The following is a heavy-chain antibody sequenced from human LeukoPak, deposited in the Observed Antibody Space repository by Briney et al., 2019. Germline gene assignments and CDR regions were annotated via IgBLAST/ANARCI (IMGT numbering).Heavy chain of an antibody. V-gene: IGHV3-21*01. CDR2: ISYRSSDI. Sequence: GGSLRLSCAASEFTLSSYNMKWVRQAPGKRLEWVSSISYRSSDIEYADSVKGRFTISRDNAKQLLYLQMSSLGAEDTAVYYCARVHSSSWYSGYLYMDVWGKGTTVTVSS. CDR1: EFTLSSYN. J-gene: IGHJ6*03. CDR3: ARVHSSSWYSGYLYMDV. D-gene: IGHD6-13*01.